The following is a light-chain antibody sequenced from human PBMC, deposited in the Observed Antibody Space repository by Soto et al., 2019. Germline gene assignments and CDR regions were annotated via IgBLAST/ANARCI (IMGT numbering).Light chain of an antibody. V-gene: IGKV1-5*03. CDR2: KAS. Sequence: DIQMTQSPSTLSASVGDRVAISCRASQSISIWLAWYQQKPGKAPKLLIYKASSLESGVPSRFSGSGSGTEFPLTISSLQPDDFATHYCQQYNDYSWTFGQGTKVEIK. CDR1: QSISIW. CDR3: QQYNDYSWT. J-gene: IGKJ1*01.